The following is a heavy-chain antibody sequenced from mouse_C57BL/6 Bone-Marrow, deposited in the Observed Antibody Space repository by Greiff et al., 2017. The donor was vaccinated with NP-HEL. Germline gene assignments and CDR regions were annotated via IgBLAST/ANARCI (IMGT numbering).Heavy chain of an antibody. CDR3: TRDPGYDGSGYFDY. CDR1: GFPFSSYS. V-gene: IGHV5-6-4*01. J-gene: IGHJ2*01. CDR2: ISSGGSYT. Sequence: EVKLMESGGGLVKPGGSLKLSCAASGFPFSSYSMSWVRQTPEKRLEWVATISSGGSYTYYPDSVKGRFTISRDNAKNTLYLQMSSLKSEDTAMYYCTRDPGYDGSGYFDYWGQGTTLTVSS. D-gene: IGHD1-1*01.